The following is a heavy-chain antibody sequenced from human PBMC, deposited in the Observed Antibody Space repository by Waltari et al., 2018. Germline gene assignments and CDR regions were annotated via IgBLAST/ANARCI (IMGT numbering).Heavy chain of an antibody. V-gene: IGHV4-39*07. J-gene: IGHJ4*02. CDR3: ARGDYSSSSVVDY. CDR1: GGPTSSSSYY. CDR2: IYYSGST. D-gene: IGHD6-6*01. Sequence: QLQLQESGPGLVTPSEPLSLTCPVSGGPTSSSSYYWGWIPQPPGKGLGWIGSIYYSGSTYYNPSLKSRVTISVDTSKNQFSLKLSSVTAADTAVYYCARGDYSSSSVVDYWGQGTLVTVSS.